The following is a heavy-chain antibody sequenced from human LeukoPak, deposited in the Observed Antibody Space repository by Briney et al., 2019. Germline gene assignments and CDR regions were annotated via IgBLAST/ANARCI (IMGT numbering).Heavy chain of an antibody. J-gene: IGHJ4*02. Sequence: PGRSLRLSCAASGFTFSSYGMHWVRQAPGKGLEWVAVISYDGSNKYYADSVKGRFTISRDNSKNTLYLQMNSLRAEDTAVYYCARGHQDIVVVVAATRQTDYFDYWGQGTLVTVSS. CDR1: GFTFSSYG. CDR3: ARGHQDIVVVVAATRQTDYFDY. D-gene: IGHD2-15*01. CDR2: ISYDGSNK. V-gene: IGHV3-30*03.